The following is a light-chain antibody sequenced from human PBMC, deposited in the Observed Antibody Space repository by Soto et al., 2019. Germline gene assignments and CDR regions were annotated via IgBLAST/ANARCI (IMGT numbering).Light chain of an antibody. V-gene: IGLV2-8*01. J-gene: IGLJ1*01. CDR2: GVS. CDR1: SSDVGGYHY. Sequence: QSVLTQPPSASGSPGQSVTISCTGTSSDVGGYHYVSWYQQLPGKAPKLIIYGVSKRPSGVPDRFSGSKSGNTASLTVSGLQAEDEADYYCFSYTSSGTYVFGTGTKVTVL. CDR3: FSYTSSGTYV.